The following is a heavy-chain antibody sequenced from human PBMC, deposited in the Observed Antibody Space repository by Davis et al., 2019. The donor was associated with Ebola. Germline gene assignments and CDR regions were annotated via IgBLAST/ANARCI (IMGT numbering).Heavy chain of an antibody. CDR3: ARALSATYDYYVDV. CDR1: GYTFIDNY. V-gene: IGHV1-2*04. D-gene: IGHD2-8*01. J-gene: IGHJ6*03. Sequence: AASVKVSCKASGYTFIDNYIHWMRQDPGQGPEWMGWINPKSGGTKYAQRFQDWVTMTRDTSITTAYVELSGLTSDDTAIYYCARALSATYDYYVDVWGKGTAVTVSS. CDR2: INPKSGGT.